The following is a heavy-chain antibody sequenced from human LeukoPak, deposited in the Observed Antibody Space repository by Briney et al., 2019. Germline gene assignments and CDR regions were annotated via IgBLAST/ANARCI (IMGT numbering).Heavy chain of an antibody. CDR3: ARLHALGAEEFDP. CDR1: GGSITGHY. D-gene: IGHD3-16*01. Sequence: PSETLSLTCTVSGGSITGHYWSWIRQPPGKGLEWIGYIHYTGSTNYNPSLNSRITMSVDTPNNQFPLRLTSVTATDTAVYYCARLHALGAEEFDPWGQGALVTVSS. J-gene: IGHJ5*02. V-gene: IGHV4-59*11. CDR2: IHYTGST.